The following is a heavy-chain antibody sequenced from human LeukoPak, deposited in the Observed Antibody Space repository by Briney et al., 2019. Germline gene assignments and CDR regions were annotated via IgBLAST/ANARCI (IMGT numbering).Heavy chain of an antibody. CDR3: AKDHDGYNYGLDY. V-gene: IGHV1-69*13. CDR1: GGTFSSYA. D-gene: IGHD5-24*01. CDR2: IIPIFGTA. J-gene: IGHJ4*02. Sequence: SVKVSCKASGGTFSSYAISWVRQAPGQGLEWMGGIIPIFGTANYAQRFQGRVTITADESTSTAYMELSSLRSEDTAVYYCAKDHDGYNYGLDYWGQGTLVTVSS.